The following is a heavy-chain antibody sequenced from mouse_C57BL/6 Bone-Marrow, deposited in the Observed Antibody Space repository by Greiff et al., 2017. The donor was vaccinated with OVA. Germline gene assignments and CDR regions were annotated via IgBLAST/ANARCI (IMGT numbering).Heavy chain of an antibody. CDR1: GFSFNTYA. J-gene: IGHJ1*03. D-gene: IGHD1-1*01. V-gene: IGHV10-1*01. CDR2: IRSKSNNYAT. CDR3: VRFSPAYGSRGYFDV. Sequence: EVKVEESGGGLVQPKGSLKLSCAASGFSFNTYAMNWVRQAPGKGLEWVARIRSKSNNYATYYADSVKDRFTISRDDSESMLYLQMNNLKTEDTAMYYCVRFSPAYGSRGYFDVWGTGTTVTVSS.